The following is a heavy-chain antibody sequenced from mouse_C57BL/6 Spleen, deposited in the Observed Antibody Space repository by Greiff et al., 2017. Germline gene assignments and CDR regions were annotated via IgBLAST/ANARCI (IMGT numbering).Heavy chain of an antibody. CDR3: ARARYYGSSDWYFDV. J-gene: IGHJ1*03. CDR1: GFTFSDYY. CDR2: INYDGSST. D-gene: IGHD1-1*01. V-gene: IGHV5-16*01. Sequence: EVKVVESEGGLVQPGSSMKLSCTASGFTFSDYYMAWVRQVPEKGLEWVANINYDGSSTYYLDSLKSRFIISRDNAKNILYLQMSSLKSEDTATYYCARARYYGSSDWYFDVWGTGTTVTVSS.